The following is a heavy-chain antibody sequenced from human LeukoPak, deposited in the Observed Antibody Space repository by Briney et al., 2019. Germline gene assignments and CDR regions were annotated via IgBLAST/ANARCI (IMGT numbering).Heavy chain of an antibody. J-gene: IGHJ4*02. CDR1: GFTFSGYS. CDR3: AREVSEGFDF. V-gene: IGHV3-21*01. Sequence: GGSLRLSCTASGFTFSGYSMDWIRQAPGKGLEWVSSFGTRSTSIYHAGSVKGRFAISRDNAKNSLYLQMNSLRAEDTALYYCAREVSEGFDFWGQGTLVTVSS. D-gene: IGHD3-22*01. CDR2: FGTRSTSI.